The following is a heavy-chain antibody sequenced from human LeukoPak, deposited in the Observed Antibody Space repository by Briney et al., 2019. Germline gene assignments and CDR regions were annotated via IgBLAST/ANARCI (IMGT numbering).Heavy chain of an antibody. D-gene: IGHD5-24*01. CDR2: INPSGGST. J-gene: IGHJ4*02. Sequence: ASVKVSCKASGYTFTSYYMHWVRQAAGQGLEWMGIINPSGGSTSYAQKFQGRVTMTRDMSTSTVYMELSSLRSEDTAVYYCARAVGYKGFLDYWGQGTLVTVSS. CDR3: ARAVGYKGFLDY. V-gene: IGHV1-46*01. CDR1: GYTFTSYY.